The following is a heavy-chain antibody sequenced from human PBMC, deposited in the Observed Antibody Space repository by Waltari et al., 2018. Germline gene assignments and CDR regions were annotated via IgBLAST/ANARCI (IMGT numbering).Heavy chain of an antibody. J-gene: IGHJ4*02. V-gene: IGHV4-34*01. CDR1: GGSFSGYY. Sequence: QVQLQQWGAGLLKPSETLSLTCAVYGGSFSGYYWRWIRQPPGKGLEWIGEINQSGRTHYNPSLKSRVTISVDTSKNQFSLKLSSVTAADTAVYYCASASRGSYRYTGEIWGQGTLVTVSS. CDR2: INQSGRT. D-gene: IGHD3-16*02. CDR3: ASASRGSYRYTGEI.